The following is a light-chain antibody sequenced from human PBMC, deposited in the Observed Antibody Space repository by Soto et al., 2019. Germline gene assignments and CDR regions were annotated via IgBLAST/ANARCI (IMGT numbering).Light chain of an antibody. V-gene: IGLV4-69*01. CDR1: SGQSSYA. Sequence: QPVLTQSPSASASLGASVKLTCTLSSGQSSYAIAWHQQQPEKGPRYLMKLNSDGSHNKGDGIPDRFSGSSSGAERYLTISSLQSEDEADYYCQTWGTGIQVFGLGTKLTVL. J-gene: IGLJ2*01. CDR3: QTWGTGIQV. CDR2: LNSDGSH.